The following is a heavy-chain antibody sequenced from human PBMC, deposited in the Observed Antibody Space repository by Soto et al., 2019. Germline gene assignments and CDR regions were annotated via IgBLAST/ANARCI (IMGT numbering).Heavy chain of an antibody. D-gene: IGHD6-13*01. CDR3: ARGRPDGSRLDP. Sequence: QVQLQESGPGLVKPSQTLSLTCTVSGGSISSGDYYWSWIRQPPGKGLEWIGYIYYSGSTYHNPSLKSRVTIPADTSKNPFSLKLSSLTAADTAVYYCARGRPDGSRLDPWGQGTLVTVSS. CDR1: GGSISSGDYY. J-gene: IGHJ5*02. V-gene: IGHV4-30-4*01. CDR2: IYYSGST.